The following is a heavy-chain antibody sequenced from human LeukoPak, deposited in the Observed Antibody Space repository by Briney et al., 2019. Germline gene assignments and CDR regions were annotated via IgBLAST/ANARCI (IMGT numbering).Heavy chain of an antibody. CDR3: ARKIESYAYYYYMDV. D-gene: IGHD2-2*01. V-gene: IGHV3-21*01. CDR1: GFTFSSYA. CDR2: ISSSHNYI. J-gene: IGHJ6*03. Sequence: GGSLRLSCAASGFTFSSYAMHWVRQAPGKGLEWVSSISSSHNYIYYADSVKGRFTISRDNAKNSLYLQMNSLRAADTAVYYCARKIESYAYYYYMDVWGKGTTVTVSS.